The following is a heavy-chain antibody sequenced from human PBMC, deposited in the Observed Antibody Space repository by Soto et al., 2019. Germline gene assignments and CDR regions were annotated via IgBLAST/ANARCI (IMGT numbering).Heavy chain of an antibody. J-gene: IGHJ4*02. CDR3: ERRTDAFDY. D-gene: IGHD4-17*01. CDR1: GFTFSSYG. Sequence: QVQLVESGGGVVQPGRSLRLSCAASGFTFSSYGMHWVRQAPGKGLEWVAVIWYDGSNKYYADSVKGRFTISRDNSKNTLYLQMNSLRAEDTAVYYCERRTDAFDYWGQGTLVTVSS. V-gene: IGHV3-33*01. CDR2: IWYDGSNK.